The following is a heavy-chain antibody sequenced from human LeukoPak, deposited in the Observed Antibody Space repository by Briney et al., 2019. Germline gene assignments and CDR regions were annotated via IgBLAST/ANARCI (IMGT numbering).Heavy chain of an antibody. CDR2: ISGDGGST. D-gene: IGHD3-10*01. CDR3: AKDMWRFGELDYDY. V-gene: IGHV3-43*02. CDR1: GFTFDDYA. J-gene: IGHJ4*02. Sequence: PGGSLTLPCAASGFTFDDYAMHWVRQAPGKGLEWVSLISGDGGSTYYADSVKGRFTISRDNSKNSLYLQMNSLRTEDTALYYCAKDMWRFGELDYDYWGQGTLVTVSS.